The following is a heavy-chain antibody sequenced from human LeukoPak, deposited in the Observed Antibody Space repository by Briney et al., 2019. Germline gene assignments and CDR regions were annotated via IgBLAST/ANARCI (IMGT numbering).Heavy chain of an antibody. V-gene: IGHV3-20*04. CDR2: INWNGGST. J-gene: IGHJ5*02. CDR3: AREPSYWFDP. CDR1: GFTFDDYG. Sequence: RPGGSLRLSCAASGFTFDDYGMSWVRQAPGKGMEWVSGINWNGGSTGYADSVKGRLTSSRDNAKNSLYLQMYIPRAEDTALYYCAREPSYWFDPWGQGTLVTVSS.